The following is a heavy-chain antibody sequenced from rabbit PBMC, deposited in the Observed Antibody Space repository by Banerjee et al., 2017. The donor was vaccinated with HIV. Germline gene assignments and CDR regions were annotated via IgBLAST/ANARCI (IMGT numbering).Heavy chain of an antibody. D-gene: IGHD4-1*01. CDR1: GFDFSSYG. V-gene: IGHV1S45*01. CDR3: ARDLAGVIGWNFNL. Sequence: QQQLEESGGDLVKPGGTLTLTCTVSGFDFSSYGVSWVRQAPGKGLEWIAYIYAGSGRGYYASWAKGRFTISKTSSTTVTLQMTSLTAADTATYLCARDLAGVIGWNFNLWGPGTLVTVS. J-gene: IGHJ4*01. CDR2: IYAGSGRG.